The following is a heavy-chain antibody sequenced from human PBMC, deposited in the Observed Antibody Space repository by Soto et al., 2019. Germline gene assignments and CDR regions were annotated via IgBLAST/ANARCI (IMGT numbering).Heavy chain of an antibody. D-gene: IGHD3-10*01. Sequence: QITLKESGPTLVKPTQTLTLTCTFSGFSLSTSGVGVGWIRQPPGKALEWLALLYWDDDKRYSPSLKSRPTISQDSSKIQVVPTMTNPDPVDTATYYCAHSSNLYYHGSGSYSGFFDPWGQGTLVTVSS. J-gene: IGHJ5*02. CDR3: AHSSNLYYHGSGSYSGFFDP. V-gene: IGHV2-5*02. CDR2: LYWDDDK. CDR1: GFSLSTSGVG.